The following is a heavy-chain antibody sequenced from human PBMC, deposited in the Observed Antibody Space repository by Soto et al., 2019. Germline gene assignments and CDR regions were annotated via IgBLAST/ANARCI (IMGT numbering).Heavy chain of an antibody. CDR3: AREREVYAVGYDY. CDR2: ISFDGSNR. Sequence: PGGSLRLSCAASDSSFSAYSLHWVRQAPGKGLEWVAIISFDGSNRDYADSVKGRFTISRDNSKNTLYLQMNSLRPEDTAVYYCAREREVYAVGYDYWCQGTLLTVFS. V-gene: IGHV3-30*01. J-gene: IGHJ4*02. CDR1: DSSFSAYS. D-gene: IGHD2-8*01.